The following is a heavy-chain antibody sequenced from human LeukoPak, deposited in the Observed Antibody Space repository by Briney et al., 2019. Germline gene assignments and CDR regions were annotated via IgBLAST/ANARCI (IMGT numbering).Heavy chain of an antibody. CDR2: IHTSGST. V-gene: IGHV4-4*07. D-gene: IGHD2-15*01. J-gene: IGHJ4*02. Sequence: SETLSLTCTVSGGSISSYYWSWIRQPAGKGLEWIGRIHTSGSTNYSPSLKSRVTVSVDTSKNQLSLKVTSVTAADTALYYCARDRGSGWFDYWGQGTLVTVSS. CDR3: ARDRGSGWFDY. CDR1: GGSISSYY.